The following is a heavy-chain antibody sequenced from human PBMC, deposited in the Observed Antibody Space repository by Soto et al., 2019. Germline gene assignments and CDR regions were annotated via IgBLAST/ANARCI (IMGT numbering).Heavy chain of an antibody. V-gene: IGHV3-33*01. J-gene: IGHJ3*02. CDR2: IWYDGSNK. CDR1: GFTFSSYG. Sequence: QVQLVESGGGVVQPGRSLRLSCAASGFTFSSYGMHWVRQAPGKGLEWVAVIWYDGSNKYYADSVKGRFTISRDNSKNTLYLQMISLRAEDTAVYYCARSLGYCSGGSCSGDAFDIWGQGTMVTVSS. D-gene: IGHD2-15*01. CDR3: ARSLGYCSGGSCSGDAFDI.